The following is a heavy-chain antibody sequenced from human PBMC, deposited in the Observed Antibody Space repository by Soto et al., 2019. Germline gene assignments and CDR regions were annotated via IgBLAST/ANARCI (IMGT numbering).Heavy chain of an antibody. D-gene: IGHD1-26*01. CDR1: GFTFTNYA. J-gene: IGHJ5*02. CDR2: ISASGGLK. V-gene: IGHV3-23*01. CDR3: AREVGAPSGWLDP. Sequence: GGSLRLSCAASGFTFTNYAMTWVRQTQGKGLEWVSGISASGGLKYYADSVRGRFTVSRDNSKNILYLQMDNLRDEDTALYYCAREVGAPSGWLDPWGQGTQVTVSS.